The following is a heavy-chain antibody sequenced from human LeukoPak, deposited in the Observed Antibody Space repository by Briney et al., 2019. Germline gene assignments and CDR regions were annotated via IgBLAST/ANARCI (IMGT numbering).Heavy chain of an antibody. V-gene: IGHV4-59*08. Sequence: SETLSLTCTVSGGSISSYYWSWIRQPPGKGLEWIGYIYYSGSTNYNPSLKSRVTISVDTSKNQFSLKLSSVTAADTAVYYCAGRTGTLDYWGQGGLVTVSS. D-gene: IGHD1-7*01. J-gene: IGHJ4*02. CDR3: AGRTGTLDY. CDR2: IYYSGST. CDR1: GGSISSYY.